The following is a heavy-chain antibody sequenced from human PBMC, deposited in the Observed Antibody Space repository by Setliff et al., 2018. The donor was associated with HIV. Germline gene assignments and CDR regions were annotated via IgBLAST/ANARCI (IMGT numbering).Heavy chain of an antibody. CDR3: ARRSIVGSTRGYYYYALDV. Sequence: PSETLSLTCPVSGDSISTYCWIWIRQPPGKGLEWIGNIYTSGSTNYNPSLKSRVTISVDTSKNQFSLKLSSVTAADTAVYYCARRSIVGSTRGYYYYALDVWGQGTTVT. CDR2: IYTSGST. V-gene: IGHV4-4*09. CDR1: GDSISTYC. D-gene: IGHD1-26*01. J-gene: IGHJ6*02.